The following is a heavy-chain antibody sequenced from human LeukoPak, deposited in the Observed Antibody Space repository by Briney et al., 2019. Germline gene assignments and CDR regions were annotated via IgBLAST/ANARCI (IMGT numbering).Heavy chain of an antibody. CDR3: ARDVGRGFDY. CDR2: VNEGGSDK. V-gene: IGHV3-7*01. D-gene: IGHD3-10*01. Sequence: GGSLRLSCAASGFTFSRYWMAWVRQAPGKGLEWVANVNEGGSDKYYVGSVKGRFTISRDNAKNSLYLQMNSLRVEDTAVYYCARDVGRGFDYWGQGTLVTVSS. CDR1: GFTFSRYW. J-gene: IGHJ4*02.